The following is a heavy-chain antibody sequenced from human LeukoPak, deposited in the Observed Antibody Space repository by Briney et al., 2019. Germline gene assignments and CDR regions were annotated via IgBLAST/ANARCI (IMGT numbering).Heavy chain of an antibody. J-gene: IGHJ5*02. CDR2: INHSGST. CDR3: AREVAARPLLRWFDP. V-gene: IGHV4-34*01. CDR1: GGSFSVYY. D-gene: IGHD6-6*01. Sequence: SETLSLTCAVYGGSFSVYYWSWIRQPPGKGLEWIGEINHSGSTNYNPSLKSRVTISVDTSKNQFSLKLSSVTAADTAVYYCAREVAARPLLRWFDPWGQGTLVTVSS.